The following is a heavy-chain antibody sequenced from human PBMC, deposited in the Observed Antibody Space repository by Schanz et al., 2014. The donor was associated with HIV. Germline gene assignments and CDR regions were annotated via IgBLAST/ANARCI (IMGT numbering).Heavy chain of an antibody. CDR2: ISWSSGSI. V-gene: IGHV3-9*01. CDR1: GFTFGDYA. D-gene: IGHD3-10*01. J-gene: IGHJ6*02. Sequence: EVQLVESGGGLVQPGRSLRLSCAASGFTFGDYAMHWVRQAPGKGLEWVSGISWSSGSIDYADSVKGRFTISRDNAKNSLYLQMNSLRAEDTALYYCAKDLNILLWFGEYGMDVWGQGTTVTVSS. CDR3: AKDLNILLWFGEYGMDV.